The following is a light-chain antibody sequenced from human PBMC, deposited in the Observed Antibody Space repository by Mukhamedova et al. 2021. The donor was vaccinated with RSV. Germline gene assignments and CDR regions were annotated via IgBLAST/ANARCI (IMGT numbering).Light chain of an antibody. CDR3: QQYGTTALT. CDR1: QSVTANF. CDR2: GAS. Sequence: GDRATLSCRASQSVTANFFAWYQQMPGQAPRLLIHGASSRATGVPDRFSGSGSGTHFTLTISNLEPEDFAVYYCQQYGTTALTFGG. J-gene: IGKJ4*01. V-gene: IGKV3-20*01.